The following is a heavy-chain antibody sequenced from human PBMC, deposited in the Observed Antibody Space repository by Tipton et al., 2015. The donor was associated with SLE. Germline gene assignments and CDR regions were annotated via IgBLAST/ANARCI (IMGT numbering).Heavy chain of an antibody. Sequence: TLSLTCAISGDSVSSNSAAWNWIRQSPSRGLEWLGRTYYRSKWYNDYAVSVKSRISIDADTSKNQISLQLNSVTPEDTAVYYCTRDSSISTGGDYFDYWGQGTLVTVSS. CDR1: GDSVSSNSAA. D-gene: IGHD6-13*01. V-gene: IGHV6-1*01. CDR2: TYYRSKWYN. CDR3: TRDSSISTGGDYFDY. J-gene: IGHJ4*02.